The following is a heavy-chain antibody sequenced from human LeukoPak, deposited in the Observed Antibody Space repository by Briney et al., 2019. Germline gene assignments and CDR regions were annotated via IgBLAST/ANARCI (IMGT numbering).Heavy chain of an antibody. Sequence: PGGSLRLSCAASGFTVSSNYMSWVRQAPGKGLEWVSVIYSGGSTYYADSVKGRFTISRDNSKNTPYLQMNSLRAEDTAVYYCARVPGSSYEVAPYYMDVWGKGTTVTVSS. CDR2: IYSGGST. CDR1: GFTVSSNY. D-gene: IGHD6-13*01. CDR3: ARVPGSSYEVAPYYMDV. J-gene: IGHJ6*03. V-gene: IGHV3-66*02.